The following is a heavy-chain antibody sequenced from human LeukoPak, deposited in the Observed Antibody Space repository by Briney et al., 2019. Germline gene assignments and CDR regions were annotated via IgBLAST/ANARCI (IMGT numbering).Heavy chain of an antibody. CDR1: GGSISSYY. Sequence: KPSETLSLTCTVSGGSISSYYWSWIRQPPGKGLEWIGYIYYSGSTNYNPSLKSRVTISVDTSKNQFSLKLSSVTAADTAVYYCARLTMVRGVTIVRGWFDPWGQGTLVTVSS. J-gene: IGHJ5*02. D-gene: IGHD3-10*01. CDR2: IYYSGST. CDR3: ARLTMVRGVTIVRGWFDP. V-gene: IGHV4-59*01.